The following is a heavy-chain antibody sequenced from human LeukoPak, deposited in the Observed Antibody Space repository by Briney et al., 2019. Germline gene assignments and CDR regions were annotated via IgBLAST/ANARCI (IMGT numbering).Heavy chain of an antibody. Sequence: GGSLRLSCAASGFTFSSYEMNWVRQTPGKGLEWVSYISSSGSTIYYADSVKGRFTISRDNAKNSLYLQMNSLRAEDTAVYYCAKALEDTAIGYWGQGTLVTVSS. CDR3: AKALEDTAIGY. D-gene: IGHD5-18*01. V-gene: IGHV3-48*03. J-gene: IGHJ4*02. CDR1: GFTFSSYE. CDR2: ISSSGSTI.